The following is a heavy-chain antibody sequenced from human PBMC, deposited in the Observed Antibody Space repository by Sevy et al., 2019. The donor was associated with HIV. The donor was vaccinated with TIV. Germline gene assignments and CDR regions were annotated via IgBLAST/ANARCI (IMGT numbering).Heavy chain of an antibody. D-gene: IGHD6-19*01. CDR1: GFTFSSYA. Sequence: LSLTCAASGFTFSSYAMSWVRQAPGKGLEWVSAISGSGGSTYYAESVKGRFTISRDNSKNTLYLQMNSLRAEDTAVYYCAKDLPYPGIAVAGTSYWGQGTLVTVSS. CDR3: AKDLPYPGIAVAGTSY. CDR2: ISGSGGST. J-gene: IGHJ4*02. V-gene: IGHV3-23*01.